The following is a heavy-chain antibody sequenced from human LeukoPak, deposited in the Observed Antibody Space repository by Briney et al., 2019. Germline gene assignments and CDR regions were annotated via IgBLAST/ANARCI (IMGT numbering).Heavy chain of an antibody. CDR1: GSTFSSYG. CDR3: ARTYSSFDY. Sequence: GGSLRLSCAASGSTFSSYGMHWVRQAPGKGLVWVSRINNDGSTTAYADSVKGRFTISRDNTKNTLYLQMNSLRAEDTAVYYCARTYSSFDYWGQGTLVTVSS. CDR2: INNDGSTT. D-gene: IGHD6-19*01. V-gene: IGHV3-74*01. J-gene: IGHJ4*02.